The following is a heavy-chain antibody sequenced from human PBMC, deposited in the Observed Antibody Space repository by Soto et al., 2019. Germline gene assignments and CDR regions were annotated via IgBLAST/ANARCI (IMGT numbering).Heavy chain of an antibody. CDR2: IYYSGST. Sequence: SDTLSLTCTVSGGSISSYYWSWIRQPPGKGLEWIGYIYYSGSTNYNPSLKSRVTISVDTSKNQFSLKLSSVTAADTAVYYCARVSTSGDCFDYWGQGTLVTVSS. J-gene: IGHJ4*02. CDR1: GGSISSYY. V-gene: IGHV4-59*01. CDR3: ARVSTSGDCFDY. D-gene: IGHD2-21*01.